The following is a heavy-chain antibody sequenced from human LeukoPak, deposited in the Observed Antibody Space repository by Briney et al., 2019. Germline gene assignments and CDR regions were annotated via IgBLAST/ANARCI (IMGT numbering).Heavy chain of an antibody. CDR3: ARVIPSSSWYNTLPYYMDV. CDR2: IYHSGST. Sequence: SSETLSLTCTVSGGSISSSSYYWGWIRQPPGKGLEWIGSIYHSGSTYYNPSLKSRVTISVDTSKNQFSLKLSSVTAADTAVYYCARVIPSSSWYNTLPYYMDVWGKGTTVTVSS. CDR1: GGSISSSSYY. J-gene: IGHJ6*03. D-gene: IGHD6-13*01. V-gene: IGHV4-39*07.